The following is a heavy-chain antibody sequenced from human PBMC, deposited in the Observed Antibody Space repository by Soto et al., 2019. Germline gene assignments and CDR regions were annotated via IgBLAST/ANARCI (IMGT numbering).Heavy chain of an antibody. D-gene: IGHD3-16*01. CDR3: AKDRGAWGYGMDV. J-gene: IGHJ6*02. CDR1: GFTFSSYG. CDR2: IWLDGYNK. V-gene: IGHV3-33*06. Sequence: PGWSMRLSCVASGFTFSSYGMHWVRQAPGKGLEWVAVIWLDGYNKYYADSVRGRFTISRDNSKNTLYLQMNRLRAEDTAVYYCAKDRGAWGYGMDVWGQRPTVTDPS.